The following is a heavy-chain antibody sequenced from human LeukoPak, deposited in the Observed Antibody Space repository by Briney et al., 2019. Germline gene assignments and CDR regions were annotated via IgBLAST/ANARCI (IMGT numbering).Heavy chain of an antibody. CDR2: ISSTGST. J-gene: IGHJ3*02. D-gene: IGHD3-10*01. CDR1: GGPISSGGYS. V-gene: IGHV4-30-4*07. CDR3: ARLGVTQDALDI. Sequence: PSETLSLTCAVSGGPISSGGYSWSWIRQPPGKGLEWIGYISSTGSTYYNPSLKSRLSISLDTSKNQFSLNLSSVTAADTAVFYCARLGVTQDALDIWGQGTMVTVSS.